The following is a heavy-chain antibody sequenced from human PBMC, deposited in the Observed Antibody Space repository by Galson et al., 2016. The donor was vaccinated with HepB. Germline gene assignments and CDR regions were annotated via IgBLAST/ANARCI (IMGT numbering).Heavy chain of an antibody. V-gene: IGHV1-18*01. CDR1: GYTFTTYG. J-gene: IGHJ4*02. CDR3: VRGRNYDFWSPQPDY. Sequence: VSCKASGYTFTTYGISWVRQAPGHGLEWMGWISAYSGNTNYAQKLQGRVTMTTDTSTRTAYMELRSLRSDDTAGYYCVRGRNYDFWSPQPDYWGQGTLVTVSS. D-gene: IGHD3-3*01. CDR2: ISAYSGNT.